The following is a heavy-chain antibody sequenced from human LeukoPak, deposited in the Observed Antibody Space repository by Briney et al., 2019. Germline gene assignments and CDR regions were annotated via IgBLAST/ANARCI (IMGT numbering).Heavy chain of an antibody. D-gene: IGHD6-19*01. CDR3: ARDSVPVKKAVADRPSHFDY. CDR2: IVPIFGIP. CDR1: GGSFSTYA. V-gene: IGHV1-69*04. J-gene: IGHJ4*02. Sequence: SAKVSCKASGGSFSTYAINWVRQAPGQGLEWMGRIVPIFGIPNYAQKFQGRVTIIADKSTSTAYMELSSLRSEDTAVYYCARDSVPVKKAVADRPSHFDYWGQGTLVTVSS.